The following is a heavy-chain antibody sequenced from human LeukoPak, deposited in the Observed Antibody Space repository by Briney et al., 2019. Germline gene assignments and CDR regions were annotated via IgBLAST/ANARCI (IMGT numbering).Heavy chain of an antibody. CDR3: AKDRDSYGYRGWFDP. Sequence: GGSLRLSCAASGFTFSSYAMSWVRQAPGKGLEWVSTISGSGGSTYYADSVKGRFTISRDNSKNTLYLQMNSLRVEDTAVYYCAKDRDSYGYRGWFDPWGQGTLVTVSS. CDR2: ISGSGGST. D-gene: IGHD5-18*01. J-gene: IGHJ5*02. CDR1: GFTFSSYA. V-gene: IGHV3-23*01.